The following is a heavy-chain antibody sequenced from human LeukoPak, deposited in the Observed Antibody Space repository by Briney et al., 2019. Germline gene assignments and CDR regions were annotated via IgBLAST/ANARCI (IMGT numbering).Heavy chain of an antibody. CDR2: ISYDGSNK. Sequence: GGSLRLSCAASGFTFSSYAMHWVRQAPGKGLEWVAVISYDGSNKYYADSVKGRFTISRDNSKNTLYLQMNSLRAEDTAVYYCARLGLAVAAFDYWGQGTLVTVSS. J-gene: IGHJ4*02. D-gene: IGHD6-19*01. V-gene: IGHV3-30-3*01. CDR1: GFTFSSYA. CDR3: ARLGLAVAAFDY.